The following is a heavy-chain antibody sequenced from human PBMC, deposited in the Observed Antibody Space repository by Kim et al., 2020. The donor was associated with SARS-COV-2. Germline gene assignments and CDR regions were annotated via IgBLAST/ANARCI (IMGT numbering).Heavy chain of an antibody. J-gene: IGHJ4*02. V-gene: IGHV4-61*07. CDR3: ARQLIAVAGALDY. D-gene: IGHD6-19*01. Sequence: YSPSLKSRVTISVDTSKNQFSLKLYSMTTTDTAVYYCARQLIAVAGALDYWGQGTLATVSP.